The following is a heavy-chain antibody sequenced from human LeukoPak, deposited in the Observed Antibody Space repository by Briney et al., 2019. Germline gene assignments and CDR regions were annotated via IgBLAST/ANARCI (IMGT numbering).Heavy chain of an antibody. D-gene: IGHD1-26*01. CDR3: ARALGVPVRDDWFDP. V-gene: IGHV1-18*01. J-gene: IGHJ5*02. CDR1: GYTFTSYG. Sequence: WASVKVSCKASGYTFTSYGISWVRQAPGQGLEWMGWISAYNGNTNYAQKLQGRVTMTTDTSTSTAYMELRSLRSDDTAVYYCARALGVPVRDDWFDPWGQGTLVTVSS. CDR2: ISAYNGNT.